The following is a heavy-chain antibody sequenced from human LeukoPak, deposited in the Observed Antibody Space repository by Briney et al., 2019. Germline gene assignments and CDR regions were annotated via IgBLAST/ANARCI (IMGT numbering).Heavy chain of an antibody. CDR1: GFTFSSYA. J-gene: IGHJ6*02. CDR2: ISGSGGST. D-gene: IGHD3-10*01. Sequence: PGASLRLSCAASGFTFSSYAMSWVRQAPGKGLEWVSAISGSGGSTYYADSAKGRFTISRDNSKNTLYLQMNSLRAEDTAVYYCAKDLAGEDYYGSGSYYNSRVYYYYYGMDVWGQGTTVTVSS. CDR3: AKDLAGEDYYGSGSYYNSRVYYYYYGMDV. V-gene: IGHV3-23*01.